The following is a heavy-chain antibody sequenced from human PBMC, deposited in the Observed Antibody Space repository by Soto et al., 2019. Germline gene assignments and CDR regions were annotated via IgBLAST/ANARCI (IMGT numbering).Heavy chain of an antibody. CDR2: MYITGIT. CDR3: ARVSGVVVGPAAVSSSPSCGLDF. CDR1: GDAISGYF. V-gene: IGHV4-4*07. D-gene: IGHD2-2*01. J-gene: IGHJ6*02. Sequence: QVHLQESGPGLAKPSETLSLTCSVSGDAISGYFWSWIRQPAGKALEWIGRMYITGITDYNPSLKSRVAMLLGTPKNQLALEMRSATAADTAVYYGARVSGVVVGPAAVSSSPSCGLDFWGQGTTVTVSS.